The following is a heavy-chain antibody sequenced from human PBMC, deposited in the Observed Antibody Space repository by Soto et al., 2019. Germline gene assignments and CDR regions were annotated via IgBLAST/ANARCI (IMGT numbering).Heavy chain of an antibody. CDR3: ARAWYISSARDYMDV. CDR2: INHSGST. Sequence: PSETLSLTCAVDGGSFSGYYWTWIRQPPGKGLEWVGEINHSGSTNYNPSLKSRVTISLDTSKNQFSLKRNSGTAADRAVYYCARAWYISSARDYMDVWGKGTTVTVSS. D-gene: IGHD2-8*02. J-gene: IGHJ6*03. V-gene: IGHV4-34*01. CDR1: GGSFSGYY.